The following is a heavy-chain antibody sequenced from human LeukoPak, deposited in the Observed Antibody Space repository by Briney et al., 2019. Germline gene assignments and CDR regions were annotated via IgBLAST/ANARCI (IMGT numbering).Heavy chain of an antibody. Sequence: GGSLRLSCAASGFTFSRSNMNWVRQAPGKGLEWVSSITTSSSYIYYADSVKGRFTISRDNAKNSLYLQMDSLRGEDTAVYYCATGGVHYYDSSADYWGQGTLVTVSS. D-gene: IGHD3-22*01. CDR1: GFTFSRSN. CDR3: ATGGVHYYDSSADY. CDR2: ITTSSSYI. J-gene: IGHJ4*02. V-gene: IGHV3-21*01.